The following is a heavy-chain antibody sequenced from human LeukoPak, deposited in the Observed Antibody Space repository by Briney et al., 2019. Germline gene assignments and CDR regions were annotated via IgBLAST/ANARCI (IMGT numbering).Heavy chain of an antibody. D-gene: IGHD6-19*01. CDR2: ISSSGSTI. V-gene: IGHV3-48*03. CDR1: GFTFSSYE. J-gene: IGHJ4*02. Sequence: QAGGSLRLSCAASGFTFSSYEMNWVRQAPGKGLEWVSYISSSGSTIYYADSVKGRFTISRDNAKNSLYLHMNSLRAEDTALYHFAKEGRIAVSVDLDYWGQGTLVAVSS. CDR3: AKEGRIAVSVDLDY.